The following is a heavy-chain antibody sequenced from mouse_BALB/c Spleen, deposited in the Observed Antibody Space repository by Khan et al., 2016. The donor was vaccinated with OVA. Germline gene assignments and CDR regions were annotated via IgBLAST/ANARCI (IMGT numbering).Heavy chain of an antibody. CDR1: GYTFTDFT. J-gene: IGHJ3*01. V-gene: IGHV1S137*01. CDR3: ARGGGGDRFLY. Sequence: QIQLVQSGAELVRPGVSVKISCKGSGYTFTDFTMHWVKQSHAMSLEWIGVINTYYGDADYNQKFKGKATMTVDKSSNTAYMDLARLTSEDSALYYWARGGGGDRFLYWGQGTLVTVSA. CDR2: INTYYGDA.